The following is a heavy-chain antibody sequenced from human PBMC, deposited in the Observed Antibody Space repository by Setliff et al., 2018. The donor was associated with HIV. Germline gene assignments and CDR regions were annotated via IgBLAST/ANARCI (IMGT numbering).Heavy chain of an antibody. CDR3: ARGYNHPDYYYYYYMDV. Sequence: PSETLSLTCTVSGGSISSGSYYWSWIRQPAGKGLEWIGYIYYSGSTNYNPSLKSRVTISVDTSKNQFSLKLSSVTAADTAVYYCARGYNHPDYYYYYYMDVWGKGTTVTVSS. CDR1: GGSISSGSYY. V-gene: IGHV4-61*10. D-gene: IGHD1-20*01. J-gene: IGHJ6*03. CDR2: IYYSGST.